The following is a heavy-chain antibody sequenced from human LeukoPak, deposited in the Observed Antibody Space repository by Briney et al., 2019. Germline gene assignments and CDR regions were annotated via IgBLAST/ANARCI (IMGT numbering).Heavy chain of an antibody. V-gene: IGHV4-59*08. CDR1: GGSISSYY. J-gene: IGHJ5*02. D-gene: IGHD3-9*01. Sequence: SETLSLTCTVSGGSISSYYWSWIRQPPGKGLEWIGYIYYSGSTNYNPSLKSRVTISVDTSKNQFSLKLTSVTAADTAVCYCARGMYYDILTGLPNWFDPWGEGTLVTVSS. CDR2: IYYSGST. CDR3: ARGMYYDILTGLPNWFDP.